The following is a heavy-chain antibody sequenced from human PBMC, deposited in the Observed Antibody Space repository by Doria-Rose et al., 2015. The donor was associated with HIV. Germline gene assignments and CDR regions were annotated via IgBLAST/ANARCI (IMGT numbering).Heavy chain of an antibody. Sequence: QLVQSGGGVVQPGGSLRLSCAASGFIFNIYDIHWVRQAPGKGLEWVAYARYDATNEYYADSVRGRFTISRDNSNNTLYLQMNSLRAEGTAVYYCAKVPQLSGWPYYFDYWGQGTLVTVSS. CDR1: GFIFNIYD. CDR2: ARYDATNE. V-gene: IGHV3-30*02. CDR3: AKVPQLSGWPYYFDY. D-gene: IGHD6-19*01. J-gene: IGHJ4*02.